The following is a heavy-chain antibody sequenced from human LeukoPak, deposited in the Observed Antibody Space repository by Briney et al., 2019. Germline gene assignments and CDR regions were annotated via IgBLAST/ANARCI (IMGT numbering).Heavy chain of an antibody. CDR1: GFAFSKNG. CDR3: AKFSYGDYVA. V-gene: IGHV3-30*02. CDR2: IRHDETEK. J-gene: IGHJ5*02. Sequence: PGGSLRLSCAASGFAFSKNGMHWVRQAPGKGLEWVAFIRHDETEKYYADSVKGRFTISRDNSKNTLSLQMNSLRFDDTALYYCAKFSYGDYVAWGPGTLVTVSS. D-gene: IGHD4-17*01.